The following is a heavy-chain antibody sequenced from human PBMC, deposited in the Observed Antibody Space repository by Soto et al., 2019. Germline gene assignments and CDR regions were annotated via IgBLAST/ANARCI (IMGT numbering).Heavy chain of an antibody. D-gene: IGHD3-3*01. CDR1: GFSFPPAW. Sequence: EVPLVESDGGLVQPGGSLRLSCAPSGFSFPPAWFNWVRQAPGRGLEWVGRIYSGGATEYSAPVRGRFTISRDDSKSTRYLQMDSLEIGDTALYFCIWQSHFGGAWRWGQGTPVTVSS. V-gene: IGHV3-15*07. CDR3: IWQSHFGGAWR. J-gene: IGHJ1*01. CDR2: IYSGGAT.